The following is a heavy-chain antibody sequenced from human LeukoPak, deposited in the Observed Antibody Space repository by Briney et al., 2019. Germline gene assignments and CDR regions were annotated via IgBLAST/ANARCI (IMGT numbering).Heavy chain of an antibody. CDR3: ARDRYYYDSSGSPFDY. V-gene: IGHV4-59*12. J-gene: IGHJ4*02. D-gene: IGHD3-22*01. CDR1: GGSISTYY. Sequence: SETLSLTCTVSGGSISTYYWSWIRQPPGKGLEWIGYIYYTGSTSYNPSLKSRVTMSVDTSKNQFSLKLSSVTAADTAVYYCARDRYYYDSSGSPFDYWGQGTLVTVSS. CDR2: IYYTGST.